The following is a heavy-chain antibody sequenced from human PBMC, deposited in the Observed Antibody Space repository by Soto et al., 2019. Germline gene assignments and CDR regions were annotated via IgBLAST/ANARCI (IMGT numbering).Heavy chain of an antibody. Sequence: ASVKVSCKTSEYTFTDNYIYWIRQAPGQGLEWMGWLNPNSGATDFAQRFQGRVTLTSDTSISTAYMELNRLTSDDAAVFYCARQSCGSTSCFYDYWGPGTLVTVSS. J-gene: IGHJ4*02. D-gene: IGHD2-2*01. CDR3: ARQSCGSTSCFYDY. V-gene: IGHV1-2*02. CDR1: EYTFTDNY. CDR2: LNPNSGAT.